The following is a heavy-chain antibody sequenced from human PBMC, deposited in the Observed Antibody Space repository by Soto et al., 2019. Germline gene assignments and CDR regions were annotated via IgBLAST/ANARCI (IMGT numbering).Heavy chain of an antibody. Sequence: ASVKVSCKASGYTFTSYGISWVRQAPGQGLEWMGWISAYNGNTNYAQRLQGRVTMTTDTSTSTAYMELRSLRSDDTAVYYCARQQWLDGRVPDWGQGTLVTVSS. CDR2: ISAYNGNT. V-gene: IGHV1-18*04. CDR1: GYTFTSYG. J-gene: IGHJ4*02. D-gene: IGHD6-19*01. CDR3: ARQQWLDGRVPD.